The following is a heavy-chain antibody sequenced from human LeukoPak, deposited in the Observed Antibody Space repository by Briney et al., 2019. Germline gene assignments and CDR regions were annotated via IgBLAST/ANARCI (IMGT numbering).Heavy chain of an antibody. CDR1: GGSFSGYY. V-gene: IGHV4-34*01. CDR3: AREKYCSGGSCLDY. CDR2: INHSGST. D-gene: IGHD2-15*01. J-gene: IGHJ4*02. Sequence: PSETLSLTCAVYGGSFSGYYWSWIRQPPGKGLEWIGEINHSGSTNYNPSLKSRVTISVDTSKNQFSLKLSSVTAADTAVYCCAREKYCSGGSCLDYWGQGTLVTVSS.